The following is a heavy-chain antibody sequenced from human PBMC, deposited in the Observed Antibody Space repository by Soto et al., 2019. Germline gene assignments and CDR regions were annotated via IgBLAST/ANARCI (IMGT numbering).Heavy chain of an antibody. CDR3: ARDYCSGGSCYSDY. V-gene: IGHV1-18*01. Sequence: GASVKVSCKAYGYTFTSYGISWVRQAPGQGLEWMGWISAYNGNTNYAQKLQGRVTMTTDTSTSTAYMELRSLRSDDTAVYYCARDYCSGGSCYSDYWGEGTLVTVSS. D-gene: IGHD2-15*01. CDR1: GYTFTSYG. CDR2: ISAYNGNT. J-gene: IGHJ4*02.